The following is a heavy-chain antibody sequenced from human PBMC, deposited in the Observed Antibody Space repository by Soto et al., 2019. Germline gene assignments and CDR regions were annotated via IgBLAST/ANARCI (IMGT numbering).Heavy chain of an antibody. CDR1: GGSVSSGSYY. V-gene: IGHV4-61*01. D-gene: IGHD3-16*01. CDR3: VRVLDDLAPTFDY. J-gene: IGHJ4*02. Sequence: SETLSLTCTVSGGSVSSGSYYWSWIRQPPGKGLEWIGYIYYSGSTNYNPSLKSRVTISVDTSKNQFSLKLSSVTAADTAVYYCVRVLDDLAPTFDYWGQGTLVTVSS. CDR2: IYYSGST.